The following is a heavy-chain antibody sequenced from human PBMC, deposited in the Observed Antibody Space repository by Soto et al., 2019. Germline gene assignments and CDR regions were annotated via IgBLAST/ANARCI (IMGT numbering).Heavy chain of an antibody. CDR1: GYTFTSYG. CDR3: ARIVHYFWSGYCTGIDY. Sequence: GASVKVSCKASGYTFTSYGISWVRQAPGQGLEWMGWISAYNGNTNYAQKLQGRVTMTTDTSTSTAYMELRSLRSDDTAVYYCARIVHYFWSGYCTGIDYWGKGTLVTVSS. D-gene: IGHD3-3*01. V-gene: IGHV1-18*01. J-gene: IGHJ4*02. CDR2: ISAYNGNT.